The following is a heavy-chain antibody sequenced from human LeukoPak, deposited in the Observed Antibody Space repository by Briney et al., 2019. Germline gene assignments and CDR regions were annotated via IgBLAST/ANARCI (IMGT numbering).Heavy chain of an antibody. J-gene: IGHJ4*02. V-gene: IGHV1-2*02. Sequence: ASVKDSCKASGYTFTGYYMHWVRQAPGQGLEWMGWINPNSGGTNYAQKFQGRVTMTRDTSISTAYMELSRLRSDDTAVCYCARGPYRFGYDNNAFDYWGQGTLVTVSS. D-gene: IGHD5-12*01. CDR2: INPNSGGT. CDR3: ARGPYRFGYDNNAFDY. CDR1: GYTFTGYY.